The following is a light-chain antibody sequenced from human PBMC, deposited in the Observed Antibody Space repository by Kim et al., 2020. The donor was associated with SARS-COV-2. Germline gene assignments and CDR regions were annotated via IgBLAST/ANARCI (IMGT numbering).Light chain of an antibody. CDR3: QQYDNLPPYS. J-gene: IGKJ2*03. Sequence: AAVGERVTITCQARQDISNYLNWYQQKPGTAPKLLIYDASNLETGVPSRFSGSGSGTDFTFTISSLQPEDIATYYCQQYDNLPPYSFGQGTKLEI. CDR2: DAS. CDR1: QDISNY. V-gene: IGKV1-33*01.